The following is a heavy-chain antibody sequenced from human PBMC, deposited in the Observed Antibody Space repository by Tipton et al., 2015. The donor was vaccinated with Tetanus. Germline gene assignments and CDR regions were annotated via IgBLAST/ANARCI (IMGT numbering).Heavy chain of an antibody. D-gene: IGHD3-3*02. CDR2: IQYTGST. Sequence: TLSLTCTVSGDSISSGGYYWSWIRQHPGKGLEWIGYIQYTGSTYNNPSLKSRVSISVDTSKNQFSLELTSVTAADTAVYYCARHFNSYSSYMDVWGKGTTVTVSS. CDR1: GDSISSGGYY. J-gene: IGHJ6*03. V-gene: IGHV4-31*03. CDR3: ARHFNSYSSYMDV.